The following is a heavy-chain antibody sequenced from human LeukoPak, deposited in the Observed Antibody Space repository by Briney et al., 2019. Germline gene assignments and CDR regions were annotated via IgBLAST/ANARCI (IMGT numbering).Heavy chain of an antibody. CDR1: GFIFDDYG. D-gene: IGHD2-2*01. Sequence: GGSLRLSCAASGFIFDDYGMSWVRQAPGKGLEWVSGINWNGGSTGYADSVKGRFTISRDNAKNSLYLQMNSLRAEDTAFYYCARVDCSNTSCSQYYFDYWGRGTLVTVSS. V-gene: IGHV3-20*04. J-gene: IGHJ4*02. CDR2: INWNGGST. CDR3: ARVDCSNTSCSQYYFDY.